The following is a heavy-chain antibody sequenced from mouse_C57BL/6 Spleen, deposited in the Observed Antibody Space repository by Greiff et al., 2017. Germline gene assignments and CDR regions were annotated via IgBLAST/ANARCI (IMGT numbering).Heavy chain of an antibody. CDR2: IYPGDGDT. V-gene: IGHV1-82*01. CDR1: GYAFSSSW. J-gene: IGHJ2*01. D-gene: IGHD1-1*01. Sequence: VQLQESGPELVKPGASVKISCKASGYAFSSSWMNWVKQRPGKGLEWIGRIYPGDGDTNYNGKFKGKATLTADKSSSTAYMQLSSLTSEDSAVYFCARYHYYGSSSYYFDYWGQGTTLTVSS. CDR3: ARYHYYGSSSYYFDY.